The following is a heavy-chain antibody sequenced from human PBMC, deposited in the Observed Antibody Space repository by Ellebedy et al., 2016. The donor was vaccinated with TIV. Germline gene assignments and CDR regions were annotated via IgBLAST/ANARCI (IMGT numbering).Heavy chain of an antibody. D-gene: IGHD2-15*01. V-gene: IGHV1-69*13. CDR2: IIPIFGTA. CDR3: ARDRLSGGNSYGMDV. CDR1: GGTFSSYA. J-gene: IGHJ6*02. Sequence: ASVKVSCKASGGTFSSYAISWVRQAPGQGLEWMGGIIPIFGTANYAQKFQGRVTITADESTSTAYMELSSLRSEDTAVYYCARDRLSGGNSYGMDVWGQGTTVTVS.